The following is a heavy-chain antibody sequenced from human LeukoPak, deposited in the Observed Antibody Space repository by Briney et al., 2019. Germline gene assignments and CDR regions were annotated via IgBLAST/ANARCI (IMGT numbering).Heavy chain of an antibody. CDR2: ISGSGGST. CDR1: GFTFSSYA. CDR3: AKGISARHYAFDI. Sequence: GGSLRLSCAASGFTFSSYAMSWVRQAPGKGLKWVSAISGSGGSTYYADSVKGRFTISRDNSKNTLYLQMNSLRAEDTAVYYCAKGISARHYAFDIWGQGTMVTVSS. J-gene: IGHJ3*02. D-gene: IGHD2-15*01. V-gene: IGHV3-23*01.